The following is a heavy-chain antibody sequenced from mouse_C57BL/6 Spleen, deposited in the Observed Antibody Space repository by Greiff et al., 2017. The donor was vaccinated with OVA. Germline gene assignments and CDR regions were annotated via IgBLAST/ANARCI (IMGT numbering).Heavy chain of an antibody. CDR1: GYAFSSSW. CDR3: ALGRGDYFDD. V-gene: IGHV1-82*01. J-gene: IGHJ2*01. Sequence: VQLQQSGPELVKPGASVKISCKASGYAFSSSWMNWVKQRPGKGLEWIGRIYPGDGDTNYNGKFKGKATLTADKSSSTAYMQLSSLTSEDSAVYFCALGRGDYFDDWGQGTTLTVSS. D-gene: IGHD4-1*01. CDR2: IYPGDGDT.